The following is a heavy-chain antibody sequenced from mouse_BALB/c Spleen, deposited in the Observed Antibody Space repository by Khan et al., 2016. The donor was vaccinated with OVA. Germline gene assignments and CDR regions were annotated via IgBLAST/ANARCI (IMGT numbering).Heavy chain of an antibody. Sequence: VQLKQSGPGLVKPSQSLSLTCTVTGYSITSGYGWNWIRQFPGNKLEWMGYISYSGSSNYNPSIKSRILITRDTSKNQFFLQLNSVTTEDTATYYCARTARIKYWGQGTTLTVSS. J-gene: IGHJ2*01. CDR2: ISYSGSS. V-gene: IGHV3-2*02. CDR1: GYSITSGYG. CDR3: ARTARIKY. D-gene: IGHD1-2*01.